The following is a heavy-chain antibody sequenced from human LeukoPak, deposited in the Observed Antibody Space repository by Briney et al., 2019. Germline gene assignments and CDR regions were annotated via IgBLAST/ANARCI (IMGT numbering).Heavy chain of an antibody. Sequence: ASVKVSCKASRGTFSSYAISWVRQAPGQGLEWMGRIIPIFGAANYAQKFQGRVTITTDESTSTAYMELSSLRSEDTAVYYCACAYGSGWYEPVEYFQHWGQGTLVTVSS. CDR3: ACAYGSGWYEPVEYFQH. D-gene: IGHD6-19*01. J-gene: IGHJ1*01. V-gene: IGHV1-69*05. CDR2: IIPIFGAA. CDR1: RGTFSSYA.